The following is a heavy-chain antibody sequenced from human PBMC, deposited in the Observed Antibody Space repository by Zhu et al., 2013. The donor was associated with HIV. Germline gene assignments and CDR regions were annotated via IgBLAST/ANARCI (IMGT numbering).Heavy chain of an antibody. V-gene: IGHV1-69*12. CDR2: IIPIFGTA. CDR1: GGTFSSYA. Sequence: QVQLVQSGAEVKKPGSSVKVSCKASGGTFSSYAISWVRQAPGQGLEWMGGIIPIFGTANYAQKFQGRVTITADESTSTAYMELSSLRSEDTAVYYCARGYGSGSYYFVGWGRTFAGLLDYWGQGTLVTVSS. D-gene: IGHD3-10*01. J-gene: IGHJ4*02. CDR3: ARGYGSGSYYFVGWGRTFAGLLDY.